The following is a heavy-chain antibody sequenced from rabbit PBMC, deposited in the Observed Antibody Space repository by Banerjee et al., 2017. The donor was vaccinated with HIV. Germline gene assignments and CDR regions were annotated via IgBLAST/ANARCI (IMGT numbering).Heavy chain of an antibody. CDR2: IYGGNSGST. CDR3: ARDMGYAGSSYVTPFNL. V-gene: IGHV1S45*01. CDR1: GFSSSSSYW. J-gene: IGHJ4*01. D-gene: IGHD8-1*01. Sequence: QEQLEESGGDLVKPEGSLTLTCTASGFSSSSSYWICWVRQAPGKGLEWIACIYGGNSGSTYCASWAKGRFTISKTSSTTVTLQMTSLTAADTATYFCARDMGYAGSSYVTPFNLWGPGTLVTVS.